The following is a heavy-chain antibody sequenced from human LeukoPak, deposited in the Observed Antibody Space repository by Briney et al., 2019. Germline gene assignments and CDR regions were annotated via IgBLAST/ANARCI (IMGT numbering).Heavy chain of an antibody. CDR1: EFTFSSYW. CDR2: INHSGST. CDR3: ASRYSSSWYLDSGFDY. J-gene: IGHJ4*02. D-gene: IGHD6-13*01. Sequence: PGGSLRLSCVASEFTFSSYWMTWVRQAPGKGLEWIGEINHSGSTNYNPSLKSRVTISVDTSKNQFSLKLSSVTAADTAVYYCASRYSSSWYLDSGFDYWGQGTLVTVSS. V-gene: IGHV4-34*01.